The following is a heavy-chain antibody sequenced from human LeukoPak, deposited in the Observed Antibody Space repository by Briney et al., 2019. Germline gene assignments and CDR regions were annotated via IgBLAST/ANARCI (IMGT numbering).Heavy chain of an antibody. D-gene: IGHD6-19*01. J-gene: IGHJ3*02. Sequence: SETLSLTCAVYGGSFSGYYWSWIRQPPGKGLEWIGYIYYSGSTNYNPSLESRVTISVDTSKNQFSLKLSSVTAADTAVYYCARSPQWLGDAFDIWGQGTMVTVSS. CDR1: GGSFSGYY. CDR2: IYYSGST. CDR3: ARSPQWLGDAFDI. V-gene: IGHV4-59*01.